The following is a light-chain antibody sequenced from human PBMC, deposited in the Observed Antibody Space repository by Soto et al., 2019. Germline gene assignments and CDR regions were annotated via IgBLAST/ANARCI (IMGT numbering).Light chain of an antibody. CDR3: GTWDTSLTAVV. CDR1: SSNIGNSY. V-gene: IGLV1-51*01. J-gene: IGLJ2*01. CDR2: DNN. Sequence: QSVLTQPPSVSAAPGQKVTISCSGSSSNIGNSYVSWYQQLPGTAPKLLIYDNNKRPSGIPDRFSGSKSGTSATLGITGLQTGDEADYYCGTWDTSLTAVVVGGGTKLTVL.